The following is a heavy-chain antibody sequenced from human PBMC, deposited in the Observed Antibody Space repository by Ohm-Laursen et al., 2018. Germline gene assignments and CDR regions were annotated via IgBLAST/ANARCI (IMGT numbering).Heavy chain of an antibody. J-gene: IGHJ6*02. CDR3: ATNWYYNYYYGMDV. CDR1: GYTFTGYY. CDR2: INPNSGGT. Sequence: GASVKVSCKASGYTFTGYYMHWVRQAPGQGLEWMGWINPNSGGTNYAQKFQGRVTMTRDTSISTAYMELSRLRSDDTAVYYCATNWYYNYYYGMDVWGQGTTVTVSS. D-gene: IGHD1-1*01. V-gene: IGHV1-2*02.